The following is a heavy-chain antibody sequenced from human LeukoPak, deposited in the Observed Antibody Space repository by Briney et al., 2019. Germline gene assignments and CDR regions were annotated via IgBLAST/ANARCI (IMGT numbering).Heavy chain of an antibody. CDR1: GFNLSSHE. CDR3: VREYFSYGDRYFDY. CDR2: ISSTATTR. V-gene: IGHV3-48*03. D-gene: IGHD4-17*01. Sequence: PGGSLRLSCAASGFNLSSHEMSWVRQAPGQGLEWISYISSTATTRYYADSVKGRFTVSKDNARNELFLQINSLRAEDTAVYYCVREYFSYGDRYFDYWGQGTLVTVSS. J-gene: IGHJ4*02.